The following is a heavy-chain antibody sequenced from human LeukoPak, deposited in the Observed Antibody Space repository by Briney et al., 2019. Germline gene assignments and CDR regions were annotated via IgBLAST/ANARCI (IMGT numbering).Heavy chain of an antibody. Sequence: GGSLRLSCAASGFTFSSYSMNWVRQAPGRGLEWVSSTGSTSSYLYYGDSVKGRFTISRDNAKNSLYLQMSSLRAEDTAVYYCARVRSGYCSGTSCPHGPFDIWGQGTMVTVSS. J-gene: IGHJ3*02. V-gene: IGHV3-21*01. CDR2: TGSTSSYL. CDR3: ARVRSGYCSGTSCPHGPFDI. CDR1: GFTFSSYS. D-gene: IGHD2-2*01.